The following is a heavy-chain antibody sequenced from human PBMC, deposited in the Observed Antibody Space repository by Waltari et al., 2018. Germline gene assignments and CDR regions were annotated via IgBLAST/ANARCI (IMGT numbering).Heavy chain of an antibody. CDR3: ARDQGGDGDLPRGTFDY. D-gene: IGHD4-17*01. V-gene: IGHV3-33*01. J-gene: IGHJ4*02. CDR1: GFTFSSYG. CDR2: IWYDGSNK. Sequence: QVQLVESGGGVVQPGRSLRLSCAASGFTFSSYGMHWVRQAPGKGLEWVAVIWYDGSNKYYADSVKGRFTISRDNSKNTLYLQMNSLRAEDTAVYYCARDQGGDGDLPRGTFDYWGQGTLVTVSS.